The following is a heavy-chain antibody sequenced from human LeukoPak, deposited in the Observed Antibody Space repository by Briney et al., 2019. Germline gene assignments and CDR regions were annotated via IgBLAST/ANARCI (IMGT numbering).Heavy chain of an antibody. J-gene: IGHJ6*03. Sequence: SETLSLTCAVYGVSFSGYYWSWIRQPPGKGLEWIGYIYYSGSTNYNPSLKSRVTISVDTSKNRFSLKLRSVTAADTAVYYCARTTTVRGTYYMDVWGKGTTVTVSS. CDR3: ARTTTVRGTYYMDV. D-gene: IGHD3-10*01. CDR2: IYYSGST. V-gene: IGHV4-59*01. CDR1: GVSFSGYY.